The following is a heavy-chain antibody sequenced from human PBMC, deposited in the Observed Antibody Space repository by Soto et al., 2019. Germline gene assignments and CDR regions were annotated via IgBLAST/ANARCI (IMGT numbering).Heavy chain of an antibody. CDR1: GYTFTSYG. J-gene: IGHJ3*02. CDR2: ISAYNGNT. D-gene: IGHD3-22*01. V-gene: IGHV1-18*01. Sequence: QVQLVQSGAEVKKPGASVKVSCKASGYTFTSYGISWVRQAPGQGLEWMGWISAYNGNTNYAQKLQGRVTMTTDTSTVTAYMELRRLRSDDTAVYYCARSLRGVVAMPEACDSWGQGTMVTVSS. CDR3: ARSLRGVVAMPEACDS.